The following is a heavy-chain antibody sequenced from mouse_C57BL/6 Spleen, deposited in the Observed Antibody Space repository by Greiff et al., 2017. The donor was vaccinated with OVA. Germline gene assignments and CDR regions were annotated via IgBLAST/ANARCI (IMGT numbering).Heavy chain of an antibody. CDR3: AREGGYWCAY. V-gene: IGHV1-19*01. D-gene: IGHD2-2*01. CDR2: INPYNGGT. Sequence: VQLQQSGPVLVKPGASVKMSCKASGYTFTDYYMNWVKQSHGKSLEWIGVINPYNGGTSYNQKFKGKATLTVDKSSSTAYMELNSLTSEDSAVYYCAREGGYWCAYWGQGTLVTVSA. CDR1: GYTFTDYY. J-gene: IGHJ3*01.